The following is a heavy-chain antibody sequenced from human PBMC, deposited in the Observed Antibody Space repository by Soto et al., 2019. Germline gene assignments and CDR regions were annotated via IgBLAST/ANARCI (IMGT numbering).Heavy chain of an antibody. V-gene: IGHV3-30-3*01. CDR3: AREVGGYYDSSGSRFDY. CDR2: ISYDGSNK. Sequence: QVQLVESGGGVVQPGRSLRLSCAASGFTFSSYAMHWVRQAPGKGLEWVAVISYDGSNKYYADSVKGRFTISRDNSKNTLYLQMNSLRAEDTAVYYCAREVGGYYDSSGSRFDYWGQGTLVTVSS. J-gene: IGHJ4*02. D-gene: IGHD3-22*01. CDR1: GFTFSSYA.